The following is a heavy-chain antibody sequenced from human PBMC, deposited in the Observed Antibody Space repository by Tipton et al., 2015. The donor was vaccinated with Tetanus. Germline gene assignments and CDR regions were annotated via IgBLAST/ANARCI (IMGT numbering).Heavy chain of an antibody. Sequence: LVQPSETLSLTCSVSGDSVSSGSYYWTWIRQPPGKGLEWIGYIYRTGSTKYNSSLRDRVTIALDTSKNQFSLKLNSVTAADTAVYYCVRESSSGWFVDYWGQGTVVTVFS. V-gene: IGHV4-61*01. D-gene: IGHD6-19*01. J-gene: IGHJ4*02. CDR2: IYRTGST. CDR1: GDSVSSGSYY. CDR3: VRESSSGWFVDY.